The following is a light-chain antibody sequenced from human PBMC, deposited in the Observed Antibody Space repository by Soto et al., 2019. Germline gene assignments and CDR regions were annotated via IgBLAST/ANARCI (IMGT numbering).Light chain of an antibody. CDR1: QSISSW. J-gene: IGKJ2*01. CDR3: QHYNTYPVT. CDR2: KAS. V-gene: IGKV1-5*03. Sequence: DIQMTQSPSTLSASVGDRVTITCRASQSISSWLAWYQQRPGKAPKLLIYKASSLESGVPSRFRGSGSGTEFTLTISSLQPDDFATYYCQHYNTYPVTFGQGTKLEIK.